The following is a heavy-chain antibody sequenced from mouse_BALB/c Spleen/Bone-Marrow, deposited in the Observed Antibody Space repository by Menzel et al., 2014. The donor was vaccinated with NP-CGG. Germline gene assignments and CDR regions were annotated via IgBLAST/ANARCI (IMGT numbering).Heavy chain of an antibody. V-gene: IGHV14-3*02. D-gene: IGHD2-1*01. J-gene: IGHJ3*01. CDR2: IDPANGNT. CDR1: GFNIKDTY. Sequence: EVKLQESGAELVKPGASVKLSCTASGFNIKDTYMHWVKQRPEQGLEWIGRIDPANGNTKYDPKFQGKATITADTSSNTAYLQLSSLTSEDTAVYYCARNGNYGAWFAYWGQGTLVTVSA. CDR3: ARNGNYGAWFAY.